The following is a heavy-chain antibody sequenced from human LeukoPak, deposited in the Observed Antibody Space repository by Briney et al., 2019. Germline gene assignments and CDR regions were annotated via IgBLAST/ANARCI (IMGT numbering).Heavy chain of an antibody. CDR1: GGSFSGYY. Sequence: PSETLSLTCAVYGGSFSGYYWSWIRQPPGKGLEWIGYIYYSGSTNYNPSLKSRVTISVDTSKNQFSLKLSSVTAADTAVYYCARDYGDYVFDYWGQGTLVTVSS. CDR2: IYYSGST. CDR3: ARDYGDYVFDY. J-gene: IGHJ4*02. D-gene: IGHD4-17*01. V-gene: IGHV4-59*01.